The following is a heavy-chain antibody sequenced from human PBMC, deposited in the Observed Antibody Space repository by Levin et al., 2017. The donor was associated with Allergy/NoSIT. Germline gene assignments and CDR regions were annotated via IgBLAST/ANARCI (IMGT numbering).Heavy chain of an antibody. D-gene: IGHD6-13*01. CDR2: IYYSGST. J-gene: IGHJ6*02. Sequence: SQTLSLTCTVSGGSISSYYWSWIRQPPGKGLEWIGYIYYSGSTNYNPSLKSRVTISVDTSKNQFSLKLSSVTAADTAVYYCARDNRRIAAAGPTYYYYYYGMDVWGQGTTVTVSS. CDR1: GGSISSYY. V-gene: IGHV4-59*01. CDR3: ARDNRRIAAAGPTYYYYYYGMDV.